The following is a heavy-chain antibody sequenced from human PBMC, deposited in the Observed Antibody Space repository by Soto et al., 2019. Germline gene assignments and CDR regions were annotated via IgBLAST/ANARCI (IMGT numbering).Heavy chain of an antibody. V-gene: IGHV4-31*03. Sequence: SETLSLTCTVSGGSISSGGYYWSWIRQHPGKGLEWIGYIYYSGSTYYNPSLKSRVTISVDTSKNQFSLKLSSVTAADTAVYYCARDFTDSSGPTIGMHVWGQGTTVTVSS. D-gene: IGHD6-19*01. CDR1: GGSISSGGYY. CDR3: ARDFTDSSGPTIGMHV. CDR2: IYYSGST. J-gene: IGHJ6*02.